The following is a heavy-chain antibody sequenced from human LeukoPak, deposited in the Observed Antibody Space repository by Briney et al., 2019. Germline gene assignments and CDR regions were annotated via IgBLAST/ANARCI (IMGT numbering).Heavy chain of an antibody. J-gene: IGHJ4*02. V-gene: IGHV1-2*06. CDR2: INPNSGGT. CDR3: ARYSSSWSGGYDY. Sequence: GASVKVSCKASGYTYTGYYMHWVRQAPGQGLEWMGRINPNSGGTNYAQKFQGRVTMTRDTSISTAYMELSRLRSDYTAVYYCARYSSSWSGGYDYWGQGTLVTVSS. D-gene: IGHD6-13*01. CDR1: GYTYTGYY.